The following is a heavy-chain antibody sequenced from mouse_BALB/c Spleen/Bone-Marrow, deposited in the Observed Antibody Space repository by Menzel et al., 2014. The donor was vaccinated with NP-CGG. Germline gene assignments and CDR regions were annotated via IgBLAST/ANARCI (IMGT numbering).Heavy chain of an antibody. J-gene: IGHJ2*01. CDR2: IDPANGNT. CDR3: VSYYYGNYFDS. V-gene: IGHV14-3*02. Sequence: VQLKQSGAELVKPGASVKLSCTASGFNIKDTYMHWVKQRPEQGLEWIGRIDPANGNTKYDPKFQGKATITADTSSNTTYLQLSSPTSEAAAVYYCVSYYYGNYFDSWGQGTTLTVSS. CDR1: GFNIKDTY. D-gene: IGHD1-1*01.